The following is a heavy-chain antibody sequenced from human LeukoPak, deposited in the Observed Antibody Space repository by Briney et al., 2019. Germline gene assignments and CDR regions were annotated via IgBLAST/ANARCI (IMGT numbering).Heavy chain of an antibody. D-gene: IGHD2-15*01. J-gene: IGHJ6*02. CDR3: ATDTVGYCSGGSCYGAYYYGMDV. V-gene: IGHV1-24*01. Sequence: GASVKVSCKVSGYTLTELSMHWVRQAPGKGLEWMGGFDPEVGETIYAQKFQGRVTMTEDTSTDTAYMELSSLRSEDTAVYYCATDTVGYCSGGSCYGAYYYGMDVWGQGTTVTVSS. CDR1: GYTLTELS. CDR2: FDPEVGET.